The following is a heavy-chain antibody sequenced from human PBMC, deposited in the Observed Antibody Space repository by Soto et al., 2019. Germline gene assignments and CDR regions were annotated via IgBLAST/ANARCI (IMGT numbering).Heavy chain of an antibody. D-gene: IGHD1-1*01. CDR1: GGSISSYY. CDR3: ARHSLSTTGYYYYYMDV. Sequence: QVQLQESGPGLVKPSETLSLTCTVSGGSISSYYWSWIRQPPGKGLEWIGYIYYSGSTNYNPSLTRRVTISVDTSKNQFSLKLSSVTAADTAVYYCARHSLSTTGYYYYYMDVWGKGTTVTVSS. J-gene: IGHJ6*03. V-gene: IGHV4-59*08. CDR2: IYYSGST.